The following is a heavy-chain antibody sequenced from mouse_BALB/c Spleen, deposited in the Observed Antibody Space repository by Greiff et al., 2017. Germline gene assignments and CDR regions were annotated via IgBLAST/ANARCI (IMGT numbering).Heavy chain of an antibody. V-gene: IGHV2-9-2*01. J-gene: IGHJ3*01. CDR3: VRAYDYDPAWFAY. CDR1: GFSLTSYD. Sequence: QVQLKQSGPGLVAPSQSLSITCTVSGFSLTSYDISWIRQPPGKGLEWLGVIWTGGGTNYNSAFMSRLSISKDNSKSQVFLKMNSLQTDDTAIYYCVRAYDYDPAWFAYWGQGTLVTVSA. CDR2: IWTGGGT. D-gene: IGHD2-4*01.